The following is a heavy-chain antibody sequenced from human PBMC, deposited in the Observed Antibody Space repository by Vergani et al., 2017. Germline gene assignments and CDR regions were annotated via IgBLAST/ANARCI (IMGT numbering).Heavy chain of an antibody. J-gene: IGHJ6*02. CDR3: VRVPLIRRGSGNYGINNYHGMDV. V-gene: IGHV3-7*01. CDR1: GFISSSYW. Sequence: VQLVESAGGVVQPGGSLRLSCAASGFISSSYWMSWVRQAPGKGLEWVANVNQDGSEKYYVDSVRGRFTISRDNAKNSIYLQMNSLRAEDTAVYFCVRVPLIRRGSGNYGINNYHGMDVWGQGTTVIVSS. D-gene: IGHD3-10*01. CDR2: VNQDGSEK.